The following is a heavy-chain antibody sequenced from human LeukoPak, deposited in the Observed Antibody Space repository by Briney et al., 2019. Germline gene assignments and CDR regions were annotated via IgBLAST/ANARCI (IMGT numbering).Heavy chain of an antibody. J-gene: IGHJ6*03. V-gene: IGHV3-23*01. CDR3: AGSYNNYYYYYMDV. CDR2: ISGSGGST. CDR1: GFTLSSHA. D-gene: IGHD1-1*01. Sequence: GGSLRLSCAASGFTLSSHAVGWVRQAPEKGLEWVSGISGSGGSTYYADSVKGRFTISRDNAKNTLYLQMNGLRAEDTAVYYCAGSYNNYYYYYMDVWGKGTTVTVSS.